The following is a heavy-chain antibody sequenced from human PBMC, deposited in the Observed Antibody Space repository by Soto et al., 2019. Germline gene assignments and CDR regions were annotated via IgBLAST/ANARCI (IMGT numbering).Heavy chain of an antibody. D-gene: IGHD2-15*01. CDR2: IKSKTDGGTT. CDR1: AFTFSDAW. J-gene: IGHJ4*02. Sequence: EVQLVESGGGLVKPGGSLRLSCAGSAFTFSDAWMSWVRQAPGKGLEWVGRIKSKTDGGTTDYAAPVKGRFTISRDDSKNTLYLQMNSLKTEDTAVYYCTTVEYCSSGRCRTEYYFDYWGQGTLVTVSS. CDR3: TTVEYCSSGRCRTEYYFDY. V-gene: IGHV3-15*01.